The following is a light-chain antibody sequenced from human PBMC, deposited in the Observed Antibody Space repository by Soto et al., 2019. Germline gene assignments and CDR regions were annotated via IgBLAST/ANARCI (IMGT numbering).Light chain of an antibody. CDR1: QSVSYH. Sequence: EVILTQFPANLSLSPGESATLSCRASQSVSYHLAWYQQKPDQAPRLLIYDASNRAPGIPPRFSGSGSGTDCTLTFRSFEPEASAIYYCHQRSRWPALTFGGGTKVEI. CDR3: HQRSRWPALT. V-gene: IGKV3-11*01. CDR2: DAS. J-gene: IGKJ4*01.